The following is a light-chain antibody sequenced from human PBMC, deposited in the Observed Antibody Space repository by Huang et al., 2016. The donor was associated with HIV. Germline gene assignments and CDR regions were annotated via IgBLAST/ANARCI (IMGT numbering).Light chain of an antibody. CDR2: DAT. CDR1: QSVSRY. V-gene: IGKV3-11*01. CDR3: QQRSNWLFT. J-gene: IGKJ3*01. Sequence: EIVLTQSPATLSLSPGKRATLSCRASQSVSRYLAWYQHKPGQAPRLLIYDATNRATGIPARFSGSGSGTDFTLTISSLEPDDFAVYYCQQRSNWLFTFGPGTKVDIK.